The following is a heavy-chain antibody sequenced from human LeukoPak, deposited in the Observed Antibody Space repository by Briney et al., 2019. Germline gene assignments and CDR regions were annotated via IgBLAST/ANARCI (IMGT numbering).Heavy chain of an antibody. CDR3: ARVVFSSRAPNMDV. J-gene: IGHJ6*04. V-gene: IGHV3-21*01. CDR2: IGSSSDYI. Sequence: PWGSLRLSCAASGVTFNTYTMNWVRQAPGKGLEWVSFIGSSSDYIYYADSMKGRFTISRDNAKKSLYLQMNSLRAEDTAVYYCARVVFSSRAPNMDVWAKGPQSPSPQ. CDR1: GVTFNTYT. D-gene: IGHD6-19*01.